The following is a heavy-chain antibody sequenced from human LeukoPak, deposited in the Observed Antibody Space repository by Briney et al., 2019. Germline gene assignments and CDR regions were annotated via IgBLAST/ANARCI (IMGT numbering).Heavy chain of an antibody. CDR2: IYTSGST. D-gene: IGHD6-19*01. CDR1: DGSISSLY. J-gene: IGHJ4*02. V-gene: IGHV4-4*07. CDR3: ARSGGSSGWYYFDN. Sequence: SETLSLTCTVSDGSISSLYWSWIRQPAGKGLEWIGRIYTSGSTNYNPSLSSRVTMSVDTSKNQFSLNLRSVTAADTAVYYCARSGGSSGWYYFDNWGQGALVTVSS.